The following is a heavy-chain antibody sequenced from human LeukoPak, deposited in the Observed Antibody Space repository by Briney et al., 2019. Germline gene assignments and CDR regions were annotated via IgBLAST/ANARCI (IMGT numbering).Heavy chain of an antibody. CDR3: ARGASVAELDY. Sequence: PGRSLRLSCAASGFTFSSHAMHWVRQAPGKGLEWVAVISYDGSNKYYADSVKGRFTISRDNSKNALYLQMNSLRAEDTAVYYCARGASVAELDYWGQGTLVTVSS. D-gene: IGHD6-19*01. J-gene: IGHJ4*02. V-gene: IGHV3-30*01. CDR2: ISYDGSNK. CDR1: GFTFSSHA.